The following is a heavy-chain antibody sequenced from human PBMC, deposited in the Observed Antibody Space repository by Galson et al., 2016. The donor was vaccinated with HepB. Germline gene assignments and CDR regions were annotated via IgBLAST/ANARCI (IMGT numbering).Heavy chain of an antibody. CDR3: ARGHQLLWNGLDV. Sequence: SLRLSCAASGFSFSDSYMNWICQAPGKGLEWVSYISSSGSTIYYADSVKGRFTISRDNARNSLYLQMNSLRDEDTAVYFCARGHQLLWNGLDVWGQGTTVTVSS. D-gene: IGHD3-10*01. CDR2: ISSSGSTI. V-gene: IGHV3-11*01. CDR1: GFSFSDSY. J-gene: IGHJ6*02.